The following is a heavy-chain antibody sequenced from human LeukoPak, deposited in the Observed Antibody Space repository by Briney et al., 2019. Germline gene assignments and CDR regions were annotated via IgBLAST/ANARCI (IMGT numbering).Heavy chain of an antibody. CDR3: ARDGEMATLLHI. Sequence: SVKVSCKASGGIFSSYAISWVRQAPGQGLEWMGGIIPIFGTANYAQKFQGRVTITADESTSTAYMELSSLRSEDTAVYYCARDGEMATLLHIWGQGTMVTVSS. V-gene: IGHV1-69*01. CDR2: IIPIFGTA. CDR1: GGIFSSYA. J-gene: IGHJ3*02. D-gene: IGHD5-24*01.